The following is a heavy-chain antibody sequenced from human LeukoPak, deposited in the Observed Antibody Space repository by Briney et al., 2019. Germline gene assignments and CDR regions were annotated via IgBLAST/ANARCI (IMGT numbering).Heavy chain of an antibody. J-gene: IGHJ6*03. CDR1: GGSISSSNW. V-gene: IGHV4-4*02. Sequence: ASETLSLTCAVSGGSISSSNWWSWVRQPPGKGLEWIGEIYHSGSTNYNPSLKSRVTISVDTSKNQFSLKLSSVTAADTAVYYCARWSSGGSITAARRGTYYYYYMDVWGKGTTVTVSS. CDR2: IYHSGST. CDR3: ARWSSGGSITAARRGTYYYYYMDV. D-gene: IGHD6-13*01.